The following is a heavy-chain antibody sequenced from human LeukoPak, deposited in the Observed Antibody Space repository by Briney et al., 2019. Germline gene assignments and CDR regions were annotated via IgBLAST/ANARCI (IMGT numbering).Heavy chain of an antibody. J-gene: IGHJ4*02. CDR2: IYYSGST. CDR3: AGAASYDIFYD. V-gene: IGHV4-59*01. CDR1: GGSISSYY. D-gene: IGHD3-9*01. Sequence: SETLSLTCTVSGGSISSYYWSWIRQPPGKGLEWIGYIYYSGSTNYNPSLKSRVTISVDTSKNHFSLRLSSVTAADTAVYYCAGAASYDIFYDWGQGTLVTVSS.